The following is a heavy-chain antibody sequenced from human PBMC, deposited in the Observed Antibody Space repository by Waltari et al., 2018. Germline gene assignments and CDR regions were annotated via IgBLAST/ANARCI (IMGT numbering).Heavy chain of an antibody. CDR1: GCTFNTYI. J-gene: IGHJ6*04. Sequence: QVQLVESGGGVVQPGGSLRLSCAASGCTFNTYIMHWMRQAPGKGLGWVAYVLYDGSNKYYADSVKGRFTIYRDNSKTTVYLQMNSLRPEDTAVYYCVKDMARSAPGMDVWGKGTTVAVSS. V-gene: IGHV3-30*02. D-gene: IGHD7-27*01. CDR2: VLYDGSNK. CDR3: VKDMARSAPGMDV.